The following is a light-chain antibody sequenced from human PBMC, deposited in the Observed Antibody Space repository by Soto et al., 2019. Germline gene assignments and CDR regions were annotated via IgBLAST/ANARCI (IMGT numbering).Light chain of an antibody. J-gene: IGKJ3*01. Sequence: VVLTQSPGTLSVSPGERATLSCRASQSVSTTYLAWYQQKPGQAPRLLIFGASNRAIGIPDRFSGSGSGTDFTLTISRLEPEDFAVYYCQQYDNSFTFGPGTKVEIK. V-gene: IGKV3-20*01. CDR3: QQYDNSFT. CDR2: GAS. CDR1: QSVSTTY.